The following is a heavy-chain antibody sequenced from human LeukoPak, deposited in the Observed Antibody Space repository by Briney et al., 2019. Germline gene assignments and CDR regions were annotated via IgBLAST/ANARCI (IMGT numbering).Heavy chain of an antibody. D-gene: IGHD2-2*01. V-gene: IGHV1-69*02. CDR1: GGTFSSYT. CDR2: IIPILGLA. Sequence: ASLKVSCKASGGTFSSYTISWVRQAPGEGLEWVGTIIPILGLANYAQTLQGRVTITADKSTSTAYMELSSLRSEDTAVYYCARDCSSTSCYWYYYGMDVWGQGTTVTVSS. CDR3: ARDCSSTSCYWYYYGMDV. J-gene: IGHJ6*02.